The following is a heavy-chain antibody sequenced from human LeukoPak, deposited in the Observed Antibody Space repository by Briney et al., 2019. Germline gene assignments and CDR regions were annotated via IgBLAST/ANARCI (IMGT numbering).Heavy chain of an antibody. Sequence: GGSLRLSCTASGFPFSSYGMQWVRQAPGKGLEWVACITYDENIKYYADSVKGRFTISRDNSKSTLYLQMNSLRAEDTAVYYCAKETSRVVYSGFHHWGQGTLVTVSS. CDR1: GFPFSSYG. J-gene: IGHJ4*02. V-gene: IGHV3-30*02. CDR3: AKETSRVVYSGFHH. CDR2: ITYDENIK. D-gene: IGHD6-25*01.